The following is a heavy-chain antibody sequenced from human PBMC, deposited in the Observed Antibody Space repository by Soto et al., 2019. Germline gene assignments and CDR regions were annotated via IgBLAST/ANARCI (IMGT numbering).Heavy chain of an antibody. J-gene: IGHJ6*03. CDR1: GGSISSYY. V-gene: IGHV4-59*01. Sequence: SETLSLTCTVSGGSISSYYWSWIRQPPGKGLEWIGYIYYSGSTNYNPSLKSRVTISVDTSKNQFSLKLSPVTAADTAVYYCARSGTVQLSNRGYYYYMDGWGKGTTVTVSS. CDR3: ARSGTVQLSNRGYYYYMDG. D-gene: IGHD2-2*01. CDR2: IYYSGST.